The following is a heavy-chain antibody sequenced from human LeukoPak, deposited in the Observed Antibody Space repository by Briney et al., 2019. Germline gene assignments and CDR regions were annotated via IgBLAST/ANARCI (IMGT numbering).Heavy chain of an antibody. D-gene: IGHD5-18*01. CDR3: ARGGLYNYGYAYYYYGMDV. CDR2: INHSGST. V-gene: IGHV4-34*01. CDR1: GGSFSGYY. J-gene: IGHJ6*02. Sequence: SETLSLTCAVYGGSFSGYYWSWIRQPPGKGLEWIGEINHSGSTNYNPSLKSRVTISVDTSKNQFSLKLSSVTAADTAVYYCARGGLYNYGYAYYYYGMDVWGQGTTVTVSS.